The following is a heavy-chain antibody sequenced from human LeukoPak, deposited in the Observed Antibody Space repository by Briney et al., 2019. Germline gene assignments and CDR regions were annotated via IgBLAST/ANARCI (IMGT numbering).Heavy chain of an antibody. V-gene: IGHV3-30*02. CDR1: GFTFSSYG. CDR2: IRYDGSNK. D-gene: IGHD1-26*01. Sequence: GGSLRLSCAASGFTFSSYGMHWVRQAPGKGLEWVAFIRYDGSNKYYADSVKGRFTISRDNSKNTLYLQMNSLRAEDTAVYYCARDKREPRYAFDIWGQGTMVTVSS. J-gene: IGHJ3*02. CDR3: ARDKREPRYAFDI.